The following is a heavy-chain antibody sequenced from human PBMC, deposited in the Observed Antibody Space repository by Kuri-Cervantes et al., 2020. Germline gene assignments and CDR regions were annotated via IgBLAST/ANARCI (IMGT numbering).Heavy chain of an antibody. J-gene: IGHJ5*02. CDR2: INHSGST. Sequence: SETLSLTCAVYGGSFSGYYWSWIRQPPGKGLEWIGEINHSGSTNYNPSLKSRVTISVDTSKNQFSLKLSSVTAADTAVYYCASGYGDYEYNWFDPWGQGTPVTVSS. V-gene: IGHV4-34*01. CDR1: GGSFSGYY. D-gene: IGHD4-17*01. CDR3: ASGYGDYEYNWFDP.